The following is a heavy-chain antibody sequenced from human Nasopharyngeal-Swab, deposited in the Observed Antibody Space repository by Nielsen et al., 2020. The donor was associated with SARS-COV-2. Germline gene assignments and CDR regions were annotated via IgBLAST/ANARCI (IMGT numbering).Heavy chain of an antibody. CDR3: ARDDSSNYDFWSGYYTSFDY. Sequence: ASVKVSCRASGYTFTSYGISWVRQAPVQGLEWMGWISAYNGNTNYAQQLQGRVTMTTDTSTSTAYMELGSLRSADTDVYYCARDDSSNYDFWSGYYTSFDYWGQGTPVTVAS. D-gene: IGHD3-3*01. CDR1: GYTFTSYG. V-gene: IGHV1-18*01. CDR2: ISAYNGNT. J-gene: IGHJ4*02.